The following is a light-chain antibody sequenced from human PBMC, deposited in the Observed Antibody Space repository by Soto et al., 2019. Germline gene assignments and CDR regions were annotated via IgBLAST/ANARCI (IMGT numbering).Light chain of an antibody. V-gene: IGKV1-39*01. CDR3: QQSYNTPRT. CDR2: SAS. J-gene: IGKJ1*01. Sequence: DIQMTQSPSSLSASVGDRVTITCRASQSISSYLNWYQQKPGKAPRLLIYSASNLQSGVPSRFSGSESGTDFTLTITSLQPEDFANYYCQQSYNTPRTFGQGTEVEIK. CDR1: QSISSY.